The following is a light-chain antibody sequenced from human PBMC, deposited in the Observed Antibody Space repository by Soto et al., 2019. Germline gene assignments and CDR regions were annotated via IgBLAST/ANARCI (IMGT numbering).Light chain of an antibody. CDR1: SGHNSDA. Sequence: QLVLTQSPPASASLGASVKLTCTLDSGHNSDAIAWHQQQAEKGPRFLMNLNSDGSHAKGDGIPDRFSGSSSGAERYLTISSLQPEDEADYYCQTWGAGVVIFGGGTKLTVL. V-gene: IGLV4-69*01. J-gene: IGLJ2*01. CDR3: QTWGAGVVI. CDR2: LNSDGSH.